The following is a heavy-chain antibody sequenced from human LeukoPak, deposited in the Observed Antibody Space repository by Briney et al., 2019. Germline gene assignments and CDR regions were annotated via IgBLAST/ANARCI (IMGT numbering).Heavy chain of an antibody. CDR1: GFTFSSYG. Sequence: PGGSLRLSCAASGFTFSSYGMHWVRQAPGKGLEWVAVISYDGSNKYYADSVEGRFTISRDNSKNTLYLQMNSLRAEDAAVYYCAGGRWGLGDYWGQGTLVTVSS. CDR2: ISYDGSNK. D-gene: IGHD3-16*01. J-gene: IGHJ4*02. CDR3: AGGRWGLGDY. V-gene: IGHV3-30*03.